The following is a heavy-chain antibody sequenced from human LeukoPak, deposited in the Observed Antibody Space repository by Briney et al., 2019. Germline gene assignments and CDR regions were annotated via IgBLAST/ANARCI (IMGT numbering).Heavy chain of an antibody. Sequence: GGSLRLSCAASGFTFSSYAMRWVRQAPGKGLEWVAVISYDGSNKYYADAVKGRFTISRDNSKNTLYLQMNSLRAEDTAVYYCASGYYDSSGYYSYWGQGTLVTVSS. CDR3: ASGYYDSSGYYSY. V-gene: IGHV3-30*01. D-gene: IGHD3-22*01. CDR1: GFTFSSYA. J-gene: IGHJ4*02. CDR2: ISYDGSNK.